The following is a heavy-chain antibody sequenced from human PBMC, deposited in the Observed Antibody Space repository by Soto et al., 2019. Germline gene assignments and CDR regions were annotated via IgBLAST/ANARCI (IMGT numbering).Heavy chain of an antibody. D-gene: IGHD3-10*01. CDR3: ARGVGSGSYYNQYNWFDP. CDR1: GYAFTNYG. Sequence: GASVKVSCKASGYAFTNYGISWVRQAPGQRLEWMGWINVYNGNTKYAQKVQGRVTMTTDTSTSTAYMELRSLRSDDTAVYYCARGVGSGSYYNQYNWFDPWGQGTLVT. J-gene: IGHJ5*02. CDR2: INVYNGNT. V-gene: IGHV1-18*01.